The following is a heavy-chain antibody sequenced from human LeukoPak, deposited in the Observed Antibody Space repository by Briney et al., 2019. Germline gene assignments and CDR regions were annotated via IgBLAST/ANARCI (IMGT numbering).Heavy chain of an antibody. CDR1: GGSISSGSYY. Sequence: SETLSLTCTVSGGSISSGSYYWGWIRQPPGKGLEWIGYIYYSGSTNYNPSLKSRVTISVDTSKNQFSLKLSSVTAADTAVYYCARVRFGGVDKKRNAAFDIWGQGTMVTVSS. J-gene: IGHJ3*02. D-gene: IGHD3-16*01. CDR2: IYYSGST. CDR3: ARVRFGGVDKKRNAAFDI. V-gene: IGHV4-61*01.